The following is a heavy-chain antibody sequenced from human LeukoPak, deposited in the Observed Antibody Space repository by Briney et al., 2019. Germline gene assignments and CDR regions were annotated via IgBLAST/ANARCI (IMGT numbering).Heavy chain of an antibody. CDR2: IIPILGIA. V-gene: IGHV1-69*04. CDR1: GGTFSSYA. CDR3: ARGDGYSTNFEY. D-gene: IGHD5-24*01. J-gene: IGHJ4*02. Sequence: SVKVSCKASGGTFSSYAISWVRQAPGQGLEWMGRIIPILGIANYAQKFQGRVTITADKSTSTAYMELSSLRSEDTAVYYCARGDGYSTNFEYWGQGTLVTVSS.